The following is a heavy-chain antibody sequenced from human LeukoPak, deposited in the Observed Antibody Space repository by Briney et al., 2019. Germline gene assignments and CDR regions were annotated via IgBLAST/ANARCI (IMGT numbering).Heavy chain of an antibody. J-gene: IGHJ5*02. CDR3: VRDLT. CDR1: GFTFSSSA. V-gene: IGHV3-64D*09. Sequence: QSGGSLRLSCSASGFTFSSSAMHWVRQAPGKGLDFVSAISTNGGSTYYADSVRGRFTISRDNSKNTLYLQMSSLRVEDTAVYYCVRDLTWGQGTLVTVSS. CDR2: ISTNGGST.